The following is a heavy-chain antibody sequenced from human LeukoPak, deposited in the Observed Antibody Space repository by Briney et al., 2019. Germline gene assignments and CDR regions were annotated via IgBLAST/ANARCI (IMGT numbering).Heavy chain of an antibody. CDR3: ARGRGRRGYVRDIWFDP. J-gene: IGHJ5*02. D-gene: IGHD5-12*01. V-gene: IGHV4-34*01. CDR1: GGSFSGYY. CDR2: INHSGST. Sequence: SETLSLTCAVYGGSFSGYYWSWIRQPPGKGLEWIGEINHSGSTNYNPSPKSRVTISVDTSKNQFSLKLSSVTAADTAVYYCARGRGRRGYVRDIWFDPWGQGTLVTVSS.